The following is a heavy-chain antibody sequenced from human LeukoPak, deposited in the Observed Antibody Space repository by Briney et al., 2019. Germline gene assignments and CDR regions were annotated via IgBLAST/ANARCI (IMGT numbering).Heavy chain of an antibody. Sequence: PGGSLRLSCAASEFTFNNYVMSWVRRAPGEGLEWVSFVSGSGDSTYYADSVKGRVTISRDNTKNTLYLQMNSLRVDDTAVYYCATYIGAIGYWGQGTPVTVSS. D-gene: IGHD1-26*01. J-gene: IGHJ4*02. CDR3: ATYIGAIGY. CDR2: VSGSGDST. V-gene: IGHV3-23*01. CDR1: EFTFNNYV.